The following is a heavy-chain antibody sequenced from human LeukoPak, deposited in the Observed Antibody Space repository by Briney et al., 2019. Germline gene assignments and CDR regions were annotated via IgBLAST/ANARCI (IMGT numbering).Heavy chain of an antibody. CDR1: GFTFTTYT. J-gene: IGHJ6*02. CDR2: ISSSSATI. D-gene: IGHD3-10*02. CDR3: ARVFRYYYYGMDV. Sequence: PGGSLRLSCAASGFTFTTYTMNWVRQAPGKGLEWVSYISSSSATIYYADSVKGRFTISRDNAKNSLYLQMNSLRAEDTAVYYCARVFRYYYYGMDVWGQGTTVTVSS. V-gene: IGHV3-48*01.